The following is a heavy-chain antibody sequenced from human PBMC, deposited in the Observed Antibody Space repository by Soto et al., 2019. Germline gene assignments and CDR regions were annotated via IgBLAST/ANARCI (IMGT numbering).Heavy chain of an antibody. V-gene: IGHV4-30-4*01. Sequence: SLTCTVSGGSIRSGNYYWSWIRQPPGKGLEWIGYMFYSGSTYYNPSLKSRVTISVDSYKNQFSLKLTSVTAADTAVYYCASYFWSGYPRFDYWGQGTLVTVSS. CDR3: ASYFWSGYPRFDY. J-gene: IGHJ4*02. D-gene: IGHD3-3*01. CDR2: MFYSGST. CDR1: GGSIRSGNYY.